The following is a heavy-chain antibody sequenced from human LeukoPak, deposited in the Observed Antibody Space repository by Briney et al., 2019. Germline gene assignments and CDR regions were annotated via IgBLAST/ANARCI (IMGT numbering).Heavy chain of an antibody. Sequence: SETLSLTCAVYGGSFSGYYWSWIRQPPGKGLEWIGEINHSGSTNYNPSLKSRVTISVDTSKNQFSLKLSSVTAADTAVYYCARAPLNLIAARSPFDYWGQGTLVTVSS. CDR3: ARAPLNLIAARSPFDY. CDR1: GGSFSGYY. V-gene: IGHV4-34*01. CDR2: INHSGST. J-gene: IGHJ4*02. D-gene: IGHD6-6*01.